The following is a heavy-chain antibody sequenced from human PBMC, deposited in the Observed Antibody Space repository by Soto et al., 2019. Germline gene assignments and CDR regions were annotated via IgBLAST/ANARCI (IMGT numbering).Heavy chain of an antibody. CDR3: ARVREVATMGYYFDY. J-gene: IGHJ4*02. D-gene: IGHD5-12*01. CDR2: IIPIFGTA. CDR1: GGTFSSYA. Sequence: RASVKVSCKASGGTFSSYAISWVRQAPGQGLEWMGGIIPIFGTANYAQKFQGRVTITADKSTSTAYMELSSLRSEDTAVYYCARVREVATMGYYFDYWGQGTLVTVSS. V-gene: IGHV1-69*06.